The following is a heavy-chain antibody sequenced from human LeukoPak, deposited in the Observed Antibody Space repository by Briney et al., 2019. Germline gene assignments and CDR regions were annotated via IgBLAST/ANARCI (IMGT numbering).Heavy chain of an antibody. CDR1: GFPFSSYW. CDR3: ARGVGIAVAQYYFDY. CDR2: IKQEGSEK. V-gene: IGHV3-7*01. Sequence: GSLRLSCAASGFPFSSYWMSWVRQAPGKGPEWVANIKQEGSEKYYVDSVKGRFTISSDNAKNSLYLQMNSLRAEDTAVYYGARGVGIAVAQYYFDYWGQGTLVTVSS. D-gene: IGHD6-19*01. J-gene: IGHJ4*02.